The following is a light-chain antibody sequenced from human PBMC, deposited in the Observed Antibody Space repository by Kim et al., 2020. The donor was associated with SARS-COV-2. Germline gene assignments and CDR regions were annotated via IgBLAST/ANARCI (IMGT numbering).Light chain of an antibody. CDR1: QSISVN. CDR3: QQYNNWPPWT. J-gene: IGKJ1*01. Sequence: SPGERATLSCRASQSISVNLAWYQQRPNQAPRLLIYGASIRATGIPARFTGRGSETEFTLTISSLQSEDFAVYYCQQYNNWPPWTFGQGTKVDIK. V-gene: IGKV3-15*01. CDR2: GAS.